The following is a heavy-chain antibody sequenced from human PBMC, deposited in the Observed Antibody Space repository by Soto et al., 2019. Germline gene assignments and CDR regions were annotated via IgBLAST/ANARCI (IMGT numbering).Heavy chain of an antibody. J-gene: IGHJ6*02. CDR2: IYYSGST. CDR1: GYSISSHY. D-gene: IGHD6-19*01. Sequence: AETPSLTCTVSGYSISSHYLILIRQPPGQGLVWIGYIYYSGSTNYNTYLKSRVTISVDTSKNQFSLKLSSVTAADTAVYYCARIAVDGNEEDYYYYYGMDVWGQGTTVTVSS. CDR3: ARIAVDGNEEDYYYYYGMDV. V-gene: IGHV4-59*11.